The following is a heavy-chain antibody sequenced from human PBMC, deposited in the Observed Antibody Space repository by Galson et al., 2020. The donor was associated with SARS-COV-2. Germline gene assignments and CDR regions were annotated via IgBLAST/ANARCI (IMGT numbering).Heavy chain of an antibody. D-gene: IGHD2-15*01. Sequence: SGPTLVKPTQTLKLTCTFSGFSLSTSGMCVHWIRQPPGKALEWLALIDWDDDKYYRTSLKTRLTISKDTSKNQVVLTMTNMDPVDTATYYKARWAKTCSGGTCISFNVDDWGQGTLVTVSS. V-gene: IGHV2-70*01. CDR1: GFSLSTSGMC. J-gene: IGHJ4*02. CDR3: ARWAKTCSGGTCISFNVDD. CDR2: IDWDDDK.